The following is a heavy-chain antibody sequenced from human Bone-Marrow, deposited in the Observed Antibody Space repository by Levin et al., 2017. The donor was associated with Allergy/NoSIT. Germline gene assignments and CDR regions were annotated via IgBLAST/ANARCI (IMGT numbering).Heavy chain of an antibody. D-gene: IGHD6-13*01. J-gene: IGHJ6*02. CDR2: ISDSSSSI. CDR1: GFTFSNSS. V-gene: IGHV3-48*02. Sequence: QSGGSPRLSCAASGFTFSNSSMNWVRQAPGKGLEWVSYISDSSSSIFYADSVKGRFTISRDNAKNSLFLQMNSLRDEDTAVYYCARDCPHLSYSSTWYYYYGMDVWGQGTTVTVSS. CDR3: ARDCPHLSYSSTWYYYYGMDV.